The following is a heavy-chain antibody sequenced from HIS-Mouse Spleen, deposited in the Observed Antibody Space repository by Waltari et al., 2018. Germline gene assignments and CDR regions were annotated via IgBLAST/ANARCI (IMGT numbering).Heavy chain of an antibody. J-gene: IGHJ2*01. CDR2: SYYSGRN. D-gene: IGHD6-13*01. Sequence: QLQLQESGPGLVKPSETLSLTCTVSGGSISSSSYYWGWIRKPPGKGLEWIGCSYYSGRNYYNPSLKGRVTISVDTSKNQFSLKLSSVTAADTAVYYCAREIPYSSSWYDWYFDLWGRGTLVTVSS. CDR3: AREIPYSSSWYDWYFDL. CDR1: GGSISSSSYY. V-gene: IGHV4-39*07.